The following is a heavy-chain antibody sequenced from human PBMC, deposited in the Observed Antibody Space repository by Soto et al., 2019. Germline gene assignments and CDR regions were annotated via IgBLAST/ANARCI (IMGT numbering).Heavy chain of an antibody. D-gene: IGHD3-10*01. CDR2: ISGSGGST. CDR1: GFTFSSYA. CDR3: AKDKYSGSGALTHYGMDV. Sequence: EVQLLESGGGLVQPGGSLRLSCAASGFTFSSYAMSWVRQAPGKGLEWVSAISGSGGSTYYADSVKGRFTISRDNSQHTLYLQMNSRRAEDTAVYYCAKDKYSGSGALTHYGMDVWGQGTTVTVS. J-gene: IGHJ6*02. V-gene: IGHV3-23*01.